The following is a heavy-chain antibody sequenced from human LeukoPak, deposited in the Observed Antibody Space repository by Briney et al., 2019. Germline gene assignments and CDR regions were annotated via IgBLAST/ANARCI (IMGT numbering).Heavy chain of an antibody. D-gene: IGHD1-26*01. CDR1: GGSISSGGYS. J-gene: IGHJ6*02. CDR2: IYHSGST. CDR3: ARSNGSYGPYYYGMDV. Sequence: SQTLSLTCAVSGGSISSGGYSWSWIRQPPGTGLEWIGYIYHSGSTYYNPSLKSRVTISVDRSKNQFSLKLSSVTAADTAVYYCARSNGSYGPYYYGMDVWGQGTTVTVSS. V-gene: IGHV4-30-2*01.